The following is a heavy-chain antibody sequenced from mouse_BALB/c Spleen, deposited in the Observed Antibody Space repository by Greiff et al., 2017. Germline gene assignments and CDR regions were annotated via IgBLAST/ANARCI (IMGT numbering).Heavy chain of an antibody. V-gene: IGHV2-2*01. CDR3: AGYYGYPYAMDY. CDR2: IWSGGST. CDR1: GFSLTSYG. J-gene: IGHJ4*01. D-gene: IGHD1-2*01. Sequence: QVQLKQSGPGLVQPSQSLSITCTVSGFSLTSYGVHWVRQSPGKGLEWLGVIWSGGSTDYNAAFISRLSISKDNSKSQVFFKMNSLQADDTAIYYCAGYYGYPYAMDYWGQGTSVTVSS.